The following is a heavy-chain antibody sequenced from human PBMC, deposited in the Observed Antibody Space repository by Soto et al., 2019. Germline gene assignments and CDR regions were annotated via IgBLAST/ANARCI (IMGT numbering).Heavy chain of an antibody. CDR2: IIPIFGTA. D-gene: IGHD3-3*01. CDR1: GGTFSSYA. J-gene: IGHJ4*02. CDR3: ARVETIFVVVTTYYFDY. Sequence: SVKVSCKASGGTFSSYAISWVRQAPGQGLEWMGGIIPIFGTANYAQKFQGRVTITADESTSTAYMELSSLRSEDTAVYYCARVETIFVVVTTYYFDYWGQGTLVTVSS. V-gene: IGHV1-69*13.